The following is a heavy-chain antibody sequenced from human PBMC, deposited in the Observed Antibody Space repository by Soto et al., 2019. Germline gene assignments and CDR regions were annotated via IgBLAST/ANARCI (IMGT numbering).Heavy chain of an antibody. CDR3: VSQRTTVPTQAYFDY. J-gene: IGHJ4*02. Sequence: SETLSFTCTVSGGSVTNSSYYWGWIRQSPGKGLEWIGSVYYRGRSYSKSSVKSRVTISVDTSKNRFSLSLNSVTASDTAVYFCVSQRTTVPTQAYFDYWGPGALVTVSS. CDR1: GGSVTNSSYY. CDR2: VYYRGRS. D-gene: IGHD4-17*01. V-gene: IGHV4-39*01.